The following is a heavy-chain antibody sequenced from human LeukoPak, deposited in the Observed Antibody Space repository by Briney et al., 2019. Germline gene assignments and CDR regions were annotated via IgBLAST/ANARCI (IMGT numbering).Heavy chain of an antibody. J-gene: IGHJ4*02. CDR2: IDWDGAA. Sequence: SGPTLVNPTETLTLTCTFSGFSLNTAGMCVNWIRQPPGTAWEWLARIDWDGAAYYSSSLKTTLTISKGTSQNQVVLTTTSVDPVDTATYYCARMGSNLPAIDYWGQGTLVTVSS. D-gene: IGHD4-23*01. V-gene: IGHV2-70*11. CDR3: ARMGSNLPAIDY. CDR1: GFSLNTAGMC.